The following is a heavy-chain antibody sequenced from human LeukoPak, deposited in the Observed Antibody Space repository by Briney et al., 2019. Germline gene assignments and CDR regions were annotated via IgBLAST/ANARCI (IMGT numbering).Heavy chain of an antibody. D-gene: IGHD1-7*01. Sequence: GGSLRLSCAASGFPFRSYWMTWVRQAPGKGLEWVSSISSSSSYIYYADSVKGRFTISRDNAKNSLYLQMNSLRAEDTAVYYCARDSGNYLDAFDIWGQGTMVTVSS. V-gene: IGHV3-21*01. CDR1: GFPFRSYW. CDR3: ARDSGNYLDAFDI. CDR2: ISSSSSYI. J-gene: IGHJ3*02.